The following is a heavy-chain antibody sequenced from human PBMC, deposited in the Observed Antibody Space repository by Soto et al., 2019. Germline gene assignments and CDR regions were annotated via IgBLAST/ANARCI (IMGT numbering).Heavy chain of an antibody. Sequence: GGSLRLSCAASTVSFSDYYMTWIRQAPGKGLEWLSYISGGGGSTIQYADSVKGRFTISRDNAKKSLYLQMNSLGAEDTAVYYCARQRGYYDSSGLDYWGQGTLVTVSS. CDR3: ARQRGYYDSSGLDY. CDR2: ISGGGGSTI. D-gene: IGHD3-22*01. V-gene: IGHV3-11*01. J-gene: IGHJ4*02. CDR1: TVSFSDYY.